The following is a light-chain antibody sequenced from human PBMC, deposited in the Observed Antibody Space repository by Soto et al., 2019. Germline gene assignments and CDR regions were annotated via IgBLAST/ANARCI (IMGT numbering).Light chain of an antibody. CDR2: KAS. Sequence: DIQMTQSPSTLSASVGDRVTITCRASQSISSWLAWYQQKPGKAPKLLIYKASSLESGVPSRFSGSGSGTEFTLTISSLQPDDFATYYCQQYNSDSPGGSMYSFGQGTKLEIK. CDR1: QSISSW. V-gene: IGKV1-5*03. CDR3: QQYNSDSPGGSMYS. J-gene: IGKJ2*01.